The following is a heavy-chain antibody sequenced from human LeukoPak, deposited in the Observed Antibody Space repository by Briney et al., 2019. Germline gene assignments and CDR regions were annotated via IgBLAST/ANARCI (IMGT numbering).Heavy chain of an antibody. CDR2: IYNSGNT. J-gene: IGHJ4*02. CDR3: AREVAGTLNFDC. Sequence: SETLSLTCTVSGGSISSYYWTWIRQPPGKGLEWIGYIYNSGNTSYNPSLRSRVTISVDTSKNQFSLKLTSVTSADTAIYYCAREVAGTLNFDCWGQGTLVTVSS. CDR1: GGSISSYY. D-gene: IGHD6-19*01. V-gene: IGHV4-59*01.